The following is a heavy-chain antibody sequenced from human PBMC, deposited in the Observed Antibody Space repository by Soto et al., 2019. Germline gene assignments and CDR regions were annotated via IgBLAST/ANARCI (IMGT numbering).Heavy chain of an antibody. CDR1: GESITSLGYY. V-gene: IGHV4-31*03. CDR3: TRGDY. CDR2: VSYTGST. J-gene: IGHJ4*02. Sequence: QVHLQESGPGLVKPSQTLSLACSVSGESITSLGYYWTWVRQPPGKGLEWIGFVSYTGSTFYNSAHSSRVTISRQTSQNQFFLDVTSVTVADTAMYFCTRGDYWGQGVLVTVSS.